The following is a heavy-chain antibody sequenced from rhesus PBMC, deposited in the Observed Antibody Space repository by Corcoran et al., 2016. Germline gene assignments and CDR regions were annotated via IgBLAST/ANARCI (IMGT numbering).Heavy chain of an antibody. J-gene: IGHJ5-1*01. CDR3: ARGIAATFGV. Sequence: EVQLVQSGAEVKRPGESLKISCKTSGYSFTSYWISWVRQMPGKGLEWMGAIDPSDSDTRYNPSFQGQVTISADKSISTAYLQWSRLKASGTATYYCARGIAATFGVWGPGVLVTVSS. CDR2: IDPSDSDT. CDR1: GYSFTSYW. V-gene: IGHV5-20*01. D-gene: IGHD4-29*01.